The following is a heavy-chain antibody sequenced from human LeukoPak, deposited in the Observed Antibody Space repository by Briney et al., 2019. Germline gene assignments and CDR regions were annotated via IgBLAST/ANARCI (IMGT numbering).Heavy chain of an antibody. CDR1: GFXFSSYS. D-gene: IGHD3-10*01. CDR2: ISSSSRSI. Sequence: GGSLRLSCAASGFXFSSYSMNWVRQAPGKGLEWVSYISSSSRSIYYADSVKGRFTISRDNANNSLSLQMNSLRDEDTAVYYCVLGSPFDYWGQGTLVTVSS. CDR3: VLGSPFDY. V-gene: IGHV3-48*02. J-gene: IGHJ4*02.